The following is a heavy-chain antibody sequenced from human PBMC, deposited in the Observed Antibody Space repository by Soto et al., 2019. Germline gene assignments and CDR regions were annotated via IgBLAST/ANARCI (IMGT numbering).Heavy chain of an antibody. J-gene: IGHJ4*02. Sequence: PGKGLEWIGSIYYSGSTYYNPSLKSRVTISVDTSKNQFSLQLSSVTAADRAVYYCASSGLRNLVWPHWGQGTLVPV. D-gene: IGHD3-9*01. V-gene: IGHV4-39*01. CDR3: ASSGLRNLVWPH. CDR2: IYYSGST.